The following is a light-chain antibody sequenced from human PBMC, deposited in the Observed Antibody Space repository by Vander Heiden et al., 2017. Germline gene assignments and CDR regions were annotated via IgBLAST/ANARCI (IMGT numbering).Light chain of an antibody. V-gene: IGLV2-11*01. CDR1: SSDVGGYNY. CDR2: DVS. J-gene: IGLJ2*01. Sequence: QSALTQPRSVSGSPGQSVTISCTGTSSDVGGYNYVSWYQQNPGKAPKLMIYDVSKRPSGVPDRFSGSKSGNTASLTISGLQAEDEADYYCCSYAGSYFYVVFGGGTKLTVL. CDR3: CSYAGSYFYVV.